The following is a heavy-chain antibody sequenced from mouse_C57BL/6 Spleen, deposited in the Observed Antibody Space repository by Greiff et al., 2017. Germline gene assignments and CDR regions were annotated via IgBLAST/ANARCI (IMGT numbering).Heavy chain of an antibody. Sequence: VKLQESGPELVKPGASAKISCKASGYAFSSSWMNWVKQRPGKGLEWIGRIYPGDGDTNYNGKFKGKATLTADKSSSTAYMQLSSLTSEDSAVYFCARGDYGNYPFAYWGQGTLVTVSA. V-gene: IGHV1-82*01. CDR1: GYAFSSSW. D-gene: IGHD2-1*01. CDR2: IYPGDGDT. CDR3: ARGDYGNYPFAY. J-gene: IGHJ3*01.